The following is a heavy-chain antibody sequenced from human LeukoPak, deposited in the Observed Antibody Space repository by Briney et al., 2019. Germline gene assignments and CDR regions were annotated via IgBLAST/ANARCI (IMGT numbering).Heavy chain of an antibody. CDR3: ARHASGSPHNWFDP. J-gene: IGHJ5*02. D-gene: IGHD3-10*01. CDR1: GGSISSYY. Sequence: PSETLSLTCTVSGGSISSYYWSWIRQPPGKGLEWIGYIYYSGSTNYNPSLKSRVTISVDTSKNQFSLKLSSVTAADTAVYYCARHASGSPHNWFDPWGQGTLVTVSS. CDR2: IYYSGST. V-gene: IGHV4-59*08.